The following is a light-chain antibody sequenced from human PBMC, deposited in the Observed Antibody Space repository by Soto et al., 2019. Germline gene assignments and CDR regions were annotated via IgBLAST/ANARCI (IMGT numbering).Light chain of an antibody. CDR3: QQYNNWPGT. CDR1: QSVSSK. CDR2: GAS. J-gene: IGKJ1*01. Sequence: EIVLTQSPGTLSVSPGERATLSCRASQSVSSKLAWYQQKPGQAPRLLLYGASTGATGIPARFSGSGSETDFTLSISSLQSEDFAVYYCQQYNNWPGTFGQGTKVEIK. V-gene: IGKV3-15*01.